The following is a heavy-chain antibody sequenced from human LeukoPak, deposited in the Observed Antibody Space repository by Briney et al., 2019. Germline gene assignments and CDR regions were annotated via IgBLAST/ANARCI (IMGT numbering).Heavy chain of an antibody. D-gene: IGHD3-10*01. J-gene: IGHJ4*02. CDR3: AKAPMVRGVIISN. Sequence: GGSLRLSCAASGFTLSSYAMSWVRQAPGKGLEWVSAISGSGGSTYYADSVKGRFTISRDNSKNTLYLQMNSLRAEDTAVYYCAKAPMVRGVIISNWGQGTLVTVSS. V-gene: IGHV3-23*01. CDR1: GFTLSSYA. CDR2: ISGSGGST.